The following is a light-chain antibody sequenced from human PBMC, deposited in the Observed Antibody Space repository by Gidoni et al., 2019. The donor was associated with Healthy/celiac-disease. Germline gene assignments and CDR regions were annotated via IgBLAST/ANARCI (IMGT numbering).Light chain of an antibody. J-gene: IGKJ2*01. CDR3: HQSYSTPPAPT. Sequence: DIQLTQSPSSLSASLGYRVTIPCRASQSISSYLIWYQQQPGKDPKLLIYAASSLQSRVPSRFSGSGSWTDFSLTISSLQPEDFATYYCHQSYSTPPAPTFGQGTKLEIK. CDR1: QSISSY. CDR2: AAS. V-gene: IGKV1-39*01.